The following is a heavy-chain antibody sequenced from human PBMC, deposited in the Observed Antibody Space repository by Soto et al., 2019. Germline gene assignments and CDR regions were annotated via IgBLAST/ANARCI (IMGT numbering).Heavy chain of an antibody. D-gene: IGHD1-26*01. CDR3: TTDRSTTGWALDH. CDR2: ISYDGINK. J-gene: IGHJ5*02. CDR1: GFIFSDCG. V-gene: IGHV3-30*03. Sequence: QVQLVESGGGVVQPGRSLRLSCEASGFIFSDCGMHWVRQAPGKGLEWVGVISYDGINKYYTDSMKGRFTISRDNSKNMVYRQLDTLRVVDTAVYYGTTDRSTTGWALDHWGQGALATVSS.